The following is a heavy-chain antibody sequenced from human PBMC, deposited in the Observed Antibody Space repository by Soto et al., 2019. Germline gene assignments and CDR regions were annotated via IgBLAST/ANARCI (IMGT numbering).Heavy chain of an antibody. CDR1: GFTVSSNY. J-gene: IGHJ1*01. CDR3: ARDRIAVAGNPEYFQH. Sequence: EVQLVESGGGLVQPGESLRLSCAASGFTVSSNYMSWVRQAPGKGLEWVSVIYSGGSTYYADSVKGRFTISRDNSKNTLYLQMNSLRAEDTAVYYCARDRIAVAGNPEYFQHWGQGTLVTVSS. CDR2: IYSGGST. V-gene: IGHV3-66*01. D-gene: IGHD6-19*01.